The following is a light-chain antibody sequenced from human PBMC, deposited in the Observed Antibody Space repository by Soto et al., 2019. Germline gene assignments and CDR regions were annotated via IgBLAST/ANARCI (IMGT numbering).Light chain of an antibody. CDR2: EVT. CDR3: SSFTSRVTFV. V-gene: IGLV2-14*01. Sequence: QSALTQPASVSGSPGQSIAISCTGTRSDVGAYNYVSWYQQHPGKAPKLRISEVTNRPSGVSDRFSGSKSGNTASLTISVLQAEDEADYYCSSFTSRVTFVFGTGTKLTVL. J-gene: IGLJ1*01. CDR1: RSDVGAYNY.